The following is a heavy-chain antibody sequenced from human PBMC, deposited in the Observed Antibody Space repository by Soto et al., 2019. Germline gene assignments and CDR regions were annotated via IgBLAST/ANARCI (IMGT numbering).Heavy chain of an antibody. CDR1: GYTFTSYA. J-gene: IGHJ6*02. CDR2: INAGNGNT. Sequence: ASVKVSCKASGYTFTSYAMHWVRQAPGQRLEWMGWINAGNGNTKYSQKFQGRVTITRDTSASTAYMELSSLRSEDTAVYYCARGVVVPASRGLPYYYYGMDVWGQGTTVTVFS. CDR3: ARGVVVPASRGLPYYYYGMDV. V-gene: IGHV1-3*01. D-gene: IGHD2-2*01.